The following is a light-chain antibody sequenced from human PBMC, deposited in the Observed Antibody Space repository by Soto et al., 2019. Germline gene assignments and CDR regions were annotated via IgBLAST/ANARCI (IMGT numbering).Light chain of an antibody. CDR3: CSYAGSSTYV. CDR1: SSDVGSYNL. Sequence: QSVLTQPASVSGFPGQSITISCTGTSSDVGSYNLVSWYQQHPGKAPKLMIYEVSKRPSGVSNRFSGPKSGNTASLTISGLQAEDEADYYCCSYAGSSTYVFGTGTKVTVL. V-gene: IGLV2-23*02. J-gene: IGLJ1*01. CDR2: EVS.